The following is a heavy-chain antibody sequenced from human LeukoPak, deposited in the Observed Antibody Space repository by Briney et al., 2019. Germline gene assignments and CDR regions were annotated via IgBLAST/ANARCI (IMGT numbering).Heavy chain of an antibody. CDR1: GYTFTGYY. J-gene: IGHJ3*02. Sequence: GASVKVSCKASGYTFTGYYMHWVRQAPGQGLEWMGWLNPNSGGTNYAQKFQGRVTMSRDTSISTAYMELSRLRSDDTAVYYCARSEIIVGATGDAFDIWGQGTMVTVSS. CDR3: ARSEIIVGATGDAFDI. CDR2: LNPNSGGT. D-gene: IGHD1-26*01. V-gene: IGHV1-2*02.